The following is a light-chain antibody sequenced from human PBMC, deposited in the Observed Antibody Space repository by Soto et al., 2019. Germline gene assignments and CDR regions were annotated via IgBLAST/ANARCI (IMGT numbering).Light chain of an antibody. J-gene: IGKJ1*01. Sequence: EIVLTQSPVTLSLSPGERATLSCRASQSVSSSYLAWYQQKPGQAPRLLMYGASSRATGIPDRFSGSGSGTDFTLTINRLEPEDFAVYYCQQYGSSPWTFGQGTKVDIK. CDR2: GAS. CDR1: QSVSSSY. CDR3: QQYGSSPWT. V-gene: IGKV3-20*01.